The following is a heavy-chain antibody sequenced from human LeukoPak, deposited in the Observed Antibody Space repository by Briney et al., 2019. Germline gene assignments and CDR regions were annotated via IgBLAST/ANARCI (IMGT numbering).Heavy chain of an antibody. V-gene: IGHV1-2*02. Sequence: AASVKVSCKASGYTFTGYYMHWVRQAPGQGLEWMGWINPNSGGTNYAQKFQGRVTMTRDTSISTAYMELSRLRSDDTAVYYCARGSSIAAADHWYLDLWGRGTLVTVSS. D-gene: IGHD6-13*01. J-gene: IGHJ2*01. CDR3: ARGSSIAAADHWYLDL. CDR2: INPNSGGT. CDR1: GYTFTGYY.